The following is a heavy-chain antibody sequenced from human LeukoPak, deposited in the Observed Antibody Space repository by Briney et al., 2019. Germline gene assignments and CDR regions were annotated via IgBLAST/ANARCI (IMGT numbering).Heavy chain of an antibody. D-gene: IGHD5-18*01. CDR2: IFPGDTDI. J-gene: IGHJ4*02. CDR3: ARRGYSYGFTYFDY. CDR1: GYRFIDYW. V-gene: IGHV5-51*01. Sequence: GESLKISCQGSGYRFIDYWIGWVRQMPGKGLEWMGIIFPGDTDIKYSPSFQGQVTISADKSISTAYLQWSSLKASDTAMYYCARRGYSYGFTYFDYWGQGTLVTVSS.